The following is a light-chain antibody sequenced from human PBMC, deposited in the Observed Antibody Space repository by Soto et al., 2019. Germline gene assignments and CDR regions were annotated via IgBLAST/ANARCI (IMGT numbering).Light chain of an antibody. CDR1: QSVGSNY. J-gene: IGKJ1*01. V-gene: IGKV3-20*01. CDR2: AAS. Sequence: EIVLTQSPGTLSLSPGERATLSCRASQSVGSNYLAWYQQKPGQAPRLVIFAASSRATGIPDRFSGSGSGSDFTLTINRLEPEDFAVYYCQQYGTSPWTFGQGTKVEI. CDR3: QQYGTSPWT.